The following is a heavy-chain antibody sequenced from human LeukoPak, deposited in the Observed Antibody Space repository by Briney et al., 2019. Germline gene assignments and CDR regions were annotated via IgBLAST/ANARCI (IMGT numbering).Heavy chain of an antibody. CDR1: GGSISSVDYY. CDR3: ARLFVVRGFDP. J-gene: IGHJ5*02. V-gene: IGHV4-30-4*01. D-gene: IGHD3-10*01. CDR2: IYYSGST. Sequence: PSETLSLTCTVSGGSISSVDYYWSWIRQPPGKGLEWIGYIYYSGSTYYNPSLTSRLTISVDTSKNQFSLKLRAVTAADTAIYYCARLFVVRGFDPWGQGTLVTVSS.